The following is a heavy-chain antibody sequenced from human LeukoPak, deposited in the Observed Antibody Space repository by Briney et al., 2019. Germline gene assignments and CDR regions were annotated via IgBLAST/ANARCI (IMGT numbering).Heavy chain of an antibody. Sequence: ASVKVSCKASGYTFTINYTDWVRQAPGQGLEWMGVINPSGGSTRYAQKFQGRVTMTGDPSTRTVYMELSSLTSDDTAVYYCARGTTDDYWGQGTPVTVSS. CDR2: INPSGGST. D-gene: IGHD1-1*01. CDR1: GYTFTINY. V-gene: IGHV1-46*01. J-gene: IGHJ4*02. CDR3: ARGTTDDY.